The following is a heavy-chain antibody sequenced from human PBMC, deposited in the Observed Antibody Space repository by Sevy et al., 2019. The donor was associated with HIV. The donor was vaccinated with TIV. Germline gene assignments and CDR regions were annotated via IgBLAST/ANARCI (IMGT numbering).Heavy chain of an antibody. Sequence: ASVKVSCKVSGYTLTQLSMHWVRQAPGKGLEWMGGFDPEDGETIYAQMFQGRVTMTEDTSTDTAYMELSSLRSEDTAVYYCATDTRSSSYYFDYWGQGTLVTVSS. J-gene: IGHJ4*02. D-gene: IGHD6-6*01. V-gene: IGHV1-24*01. CDR3: ATDTRSSSYYFDY. CDR1: GYTLTQLS. CDR2: FDPEDGET.